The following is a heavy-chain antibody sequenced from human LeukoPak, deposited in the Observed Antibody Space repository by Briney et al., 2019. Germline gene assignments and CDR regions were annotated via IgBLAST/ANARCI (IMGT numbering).Heavy chain of an antibody. D-gene: IGHD6-19*01. V-gene: IGHV1-2*02. CDR1: GYTFTGYY. CDR3: AGSFYSSGWYYYYYGMDV. Sequence: ASVKVSCKASGYTFTGYYMHWVRQAPGQGLEWMGWINPNSGGTNYAQKFQGRVTMTRETSISTAYMELSRLRSDDTAVYYCAGSFYSSGWYYYYYGMDVWGQGTTVTVSS. CDR2: INPNSGGT. J-gene: IGHJ6*02.